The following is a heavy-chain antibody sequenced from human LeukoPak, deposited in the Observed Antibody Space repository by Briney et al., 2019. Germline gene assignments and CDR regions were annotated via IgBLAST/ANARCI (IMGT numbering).Heavy chain of an antibody. V-gene: IGHV1-8*01. CDR1: GYTFTSYD. D-gene: IGHD3-22*01. CDR3: ARAPPYYYDSSGH. Sequence: GASVKVSCKASGYTFTSYDINWVRQATGQGLEWMGWMNPNSGNTGYAQKFQGRVTMTRDTSISTAYMELSRLRSDDTAVYYCARAPPYYYDSSGHWGQGTLVTVSS. CDR2: MNPNSGNT. J-gene: IGHJ4*02.